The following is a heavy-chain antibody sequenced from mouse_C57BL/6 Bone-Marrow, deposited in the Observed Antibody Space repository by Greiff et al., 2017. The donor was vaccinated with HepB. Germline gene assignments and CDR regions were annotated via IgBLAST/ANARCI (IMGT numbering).Heavy chain of an antibody. Sequence: QVQLQQPGAELVKPGASVKMSCKASGYTFTSYWITWVKQRPGQGLEWIGDIYPGSGSTNYNEKFKSKATLTVDTSSSTAYMQLSSLTSEDSAVYYCARRDDALYAMEDWGQGTTVTVAS. CDR3: ARRDDALYAMED. CDR2: IYPGSGST. J-gene: IGHJ4*01. D-gene: IGHD2-3*01. V-gene: IGHV1-55*01. CDR1: GYTFTSYW.